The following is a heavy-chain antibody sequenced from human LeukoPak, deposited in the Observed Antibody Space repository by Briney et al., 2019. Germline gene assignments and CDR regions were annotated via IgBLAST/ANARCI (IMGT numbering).Heavy chain of an antibody. V-gene: IGHV3-48*01. J-gene: IGHJ4*02. CDR2: ISSSSSTI. Sequence: PGRSLRLSCAASGFTFSSYSMNWVRQAPGKGLEWVSYISSSSSTIYYADSVKGRFTISRDNAKNSLYLQMNSLRAEDTAVYYCAREGPISYYYDSSGYYYFDYWGQGTLVTVSS. CDR1: GFTFSSYS. CDR3: AREGPISYYYDSSGYYYFDY. D-gene: IGHD3-22*01.